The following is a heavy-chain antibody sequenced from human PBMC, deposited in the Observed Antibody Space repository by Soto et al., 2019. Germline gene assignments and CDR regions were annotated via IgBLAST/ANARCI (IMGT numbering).Heavy chain of an antibody. CDR1: GGTFSSYA. D-gene: IGHD2-2*01. J-gene: IGHJ4*02. CDR3: ARGAPARRSYYYDY. V-gene: IGHV1-69*01. Sequence: QVQLVQSGAEVKKPGSSVKVSCKASGGTFSSYAISWVRQAPEQGLEWMGGIIPIFGTANYAQKFQGRVTITADESTSTAYMELSSLRSEDTAVYYCARGAPARRSYYYDYWGQGTLVTVSS. CDR2: IIPIFGTA.